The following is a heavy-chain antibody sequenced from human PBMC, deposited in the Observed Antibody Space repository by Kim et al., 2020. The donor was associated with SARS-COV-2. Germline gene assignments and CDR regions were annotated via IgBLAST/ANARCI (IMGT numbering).Heavy chain of an antibody. J-gene: IGHJ4*02. D-gene: IGHD3-10*01. CDR3: AGSYYVGRYFDY. CDR1: GFTFSSYA. CDR2: ISYDGSNK. V-gene: IGHV3-30*04. Sequence: GGSLRLSCAASGFTFSSYAMHWVRQAPGKGLEWVAVISYDGSNKYYADPVKGRFTISRDNSKNTLYLKMNSLRADDTAVYYCAGSYYVGRYFDYWGPGTLVTVSS.